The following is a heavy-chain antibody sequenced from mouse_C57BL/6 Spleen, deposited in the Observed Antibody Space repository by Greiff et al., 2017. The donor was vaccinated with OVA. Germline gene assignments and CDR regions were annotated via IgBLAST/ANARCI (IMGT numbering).Heavy chain of an antibody. V-gene: IGHV5-4*01. CDR3: ARDTAYGNYVDYAMDY. Sequence: EVQRVESGGGLVKPGGSLKLSCAASGFTFSSYAMSWVRQTPEKRLEWVATISDGGSYTYYPDNVKGRFTISRDNAKNNLYLQMSHLKSEDTAMYYIARDTAYGNYVDYAMDYWGQGTSVTVSS. J-gene: IGHJ4*01. D-gene: IGHD2-1*01. CDR1: GFTFSSYA. CDR2: ISDGGSYT.